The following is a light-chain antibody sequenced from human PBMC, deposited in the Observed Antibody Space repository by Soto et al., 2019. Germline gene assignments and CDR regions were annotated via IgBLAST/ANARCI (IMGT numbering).Light chain of an antibody. CDR1: QGISIW. CDR2: AAS. J-gene: IGKJ1*01. Sequence: DIQMTPSPSSVSASVVARVTITCRASQGISIWLAWYQQKPGKAPKLLIYAASSMQSGVPSRFSGSGSGTKFTLTIASLQPDDFATYYCQQYETFSGTFGPGTKVDIK. CDR3: QQYETFSGT. V-gene: IGKV1-12*01.